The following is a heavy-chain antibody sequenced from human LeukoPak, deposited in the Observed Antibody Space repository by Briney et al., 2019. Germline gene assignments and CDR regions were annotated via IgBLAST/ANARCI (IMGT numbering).Heavy chain of an antibody. CDR3: ARDIPLYDSSGSDAFDI. J-gene: IGHJ4*02. Sequence: SVKVSCKASGGTFSSYAISWVRQAPGQGLEWMGGIIPIFGTANYAQKFQGRVTITMDESTSTAYMELSSLRSEDTAVYYCARDIPLYDSSGSDAFDIWGQGTLVTVSS. V-gene: IGHV1-69*05. D-gene: IGHD3-22*01. CDR2: IIPIFGTA. CDR1: GGTFSSYA.